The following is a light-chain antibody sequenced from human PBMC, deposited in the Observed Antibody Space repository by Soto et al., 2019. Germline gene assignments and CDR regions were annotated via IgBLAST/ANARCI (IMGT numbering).Light chain of an antibody. CDR1: SSDVGGYNY. CDR2: EVS. CDR3: SSYTSSSTLVV. J-gene: IGLJ2*01. Sequence: QSVLTQPASVSGSPGQSISISCIGTSSDVGGYNYVSWYQQHPGKAPKLMIYEVSNRPSGVSNRFSGSKSGNTASLTISGLQAEDEADYYCSSYTSSSTLVVFGGGPKLTVL. V-gene: IGLV2-14*01.